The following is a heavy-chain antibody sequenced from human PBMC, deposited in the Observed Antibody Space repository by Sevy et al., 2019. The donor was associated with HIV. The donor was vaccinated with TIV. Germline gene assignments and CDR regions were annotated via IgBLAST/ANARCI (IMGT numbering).Heavy chain of an antibody. J-gene: IGHJ4*02. D-gene: IGHD6-6*01. CDR2: IKEDGSGR. Sequence: GESLKISCAASAVTFSAHAMHWVRQAPGKGLEWVANIKEDGSGRFYVDSVRGRFTVSRDNAKKTLYLQMNNLRGEDTALYYCARLYSSSSGRGLDNWGQGALVTVSS. V-gene: IGHV3-7*01. CDR1: AVTFSAHA. CDR3: ARLYSSSSGRGLDN.